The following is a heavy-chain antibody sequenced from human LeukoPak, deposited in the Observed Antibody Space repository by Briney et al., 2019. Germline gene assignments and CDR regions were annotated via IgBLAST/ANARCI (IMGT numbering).Heavy chain of an antibody. D-gene: IGHD2-2*01. CDR2: INHRGST. CDR1: GGSFSGYY. CDR3: ARGPVVVPAAMRVRWFDP. V-gene: IGHV4-34*01. Sequence: SETLSLTCAVYGGSFSGYYWSWIRQPPGKGLEWIGEINHRGSTNYNPSLKSRVTISVDTSKNQFSLKLSSVTAADTAVYYCARGPVVVPAAMRVRWFDPWGQGTLVTVSS. J-gene: IGHJ5*02.